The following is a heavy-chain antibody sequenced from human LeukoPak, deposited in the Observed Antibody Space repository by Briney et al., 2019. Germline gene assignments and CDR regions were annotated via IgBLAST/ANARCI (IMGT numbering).Heavy chain of an antibody. CDR3: ARAYCSAGDCYEFDN. Sequence: SETLSLTCAVYGGSFSGYAWSWIRRPPGKGLEWIGEIYRSGSASYNPSLKSRVTMSVDTSKNQFSLDLNSVTAADTAMYYCARAYCSAGDCYEFDNWGQGTLVTVSS. CDR1: GGSFSGYA. D-gene: IGHD2-21*02. V-gene: IGHV4-34*01. CDR2: IYRSGSA. J-gene: IGHJ4*02.